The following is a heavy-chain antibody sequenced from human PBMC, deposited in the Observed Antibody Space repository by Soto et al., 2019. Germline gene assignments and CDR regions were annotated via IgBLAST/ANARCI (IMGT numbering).Heavy chain of an antibody. CDR3: ARDSLSTVFAFDI. J-gene: IGHJ3*02. V-gene: IGHV3-48*02. CDR1: GFTFSSYS. D-gene: IGHD4-17*01. Sequence: GGSLRLSCAASGFTFSSYSMNWVRQAPGKGLEWVSYISSSSSTIYYADSVKGRFTISRDNAKNSLYLQMKSLRDEDTAVYYCARDSLSTVFAFDIWGQGTMVTVSS. CDR2: ISSSSSTI.